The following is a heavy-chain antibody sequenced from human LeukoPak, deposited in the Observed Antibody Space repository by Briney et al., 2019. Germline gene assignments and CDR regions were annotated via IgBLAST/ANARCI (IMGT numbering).Heavy chain of an antibody. CDR2: ISYDGSNK. CDR3: ARVGEWLADFGFWFDP. D-gene: IGHD3-3*01. V-gene: IGHV3-30-3*01. Sequence: PGGSLRLSCAASGFTFSSYAMHWVRQAPGKGLEWVAVISYDGSNKYYADSVKGRFTISRDNSKNTLYLQMNSLRAEDTAVYYCARVGEWLADFGFWFDPWGQGTLVTVSS. J-gene: IGHJ5*02. CDR1: GFTFSSYA.